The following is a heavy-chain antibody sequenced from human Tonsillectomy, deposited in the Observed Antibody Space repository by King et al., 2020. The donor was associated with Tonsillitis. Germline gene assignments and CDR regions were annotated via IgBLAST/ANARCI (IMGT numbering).Heavy chain of an antibody. CDR1: QFTFSNSW. CDR2: QKQEGSEK. D-gene: IGHD4-23*01. J-gene: IGHJ3*02. CDR3: ARDPFDSGGNTPGFGAFDI. Sequence: VQLVQSGGNLVQPGGSLRLFCAASQFTFSNSWMTWVRQAPGKGLEWVAKQKQEGSEKYYLDSVKGRFTISRDNAKNSLYLQMNSLRAEDTAVYYCARDPFDSGGNTPGFGAFDIWGQGTMVTVSS. V-gene: IGHV3-7*03.